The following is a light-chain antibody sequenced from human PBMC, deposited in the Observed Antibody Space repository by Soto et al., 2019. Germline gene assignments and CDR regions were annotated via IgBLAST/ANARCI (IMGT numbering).Light chain of an antibody. V-gene: IGKV1-39*01. Sequence: DIQMTQSPSSLSTSVGDRVTISCRASQSISSFLKWFQQKPGKAPKLLIYAASSLQSGVPSRFSGSGSGTNFTLSIESLQPEDFAGYYCQQSYSIWWTFGQGTKVEF. J-gene: IGKJ1*01. CDR3: QQSYSIWWT. CDR2: AAS. CDR1: QSISSF.